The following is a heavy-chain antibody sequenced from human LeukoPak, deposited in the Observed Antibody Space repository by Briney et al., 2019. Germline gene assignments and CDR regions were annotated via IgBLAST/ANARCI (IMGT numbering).Heavy chain of an antibody. Sequence: GGSLRLSCAASGFTFSSYEMNWVRQAPGKGLEWVSSISSSSSYIYYADSVKGRFTISRDNAKNSLYLQMNSLRAEDTAVYYCARSMYNWNYAGNDYWGQGTLVTVSS. D-gene: IGHD1-7*01. CDR3: ARSMYNWNYAGNDY. V-gene: IGHV3-21*01. CDR1: GFTFSSYE. CDR2: ISSSSSYI. J-gene: IGHJ4*02.